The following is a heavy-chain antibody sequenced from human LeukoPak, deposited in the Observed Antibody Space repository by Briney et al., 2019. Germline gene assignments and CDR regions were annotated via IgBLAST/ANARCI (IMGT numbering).Heavy chain of an antibody. D-gene: IGHD3-3*01. CDR1: GGSVSSGSYY. J-gene: IGHJ6*02. V-gene: IGHV4-61*01. CDR2: IYYSGSI. Sequence: NPSETLSLTCTVSGGSVSSGSYYWSWIRQPPGTGLEWIVYIYYSGSINYNPSLKSRVTISVDSSKNQFSLKLSSVTAADTAVYYCARASTLRTYYDFWSLDYGMDVWGQGTTVTVSS. CDR3: ARASTLRTYYDFWSLDYGMDV.